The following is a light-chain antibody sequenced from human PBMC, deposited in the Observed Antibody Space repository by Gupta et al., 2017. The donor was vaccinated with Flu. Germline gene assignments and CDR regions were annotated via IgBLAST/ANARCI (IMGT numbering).Light chain of an antibody. CDR1: SSDVGAYGF. J-gene: IGLJ3*02. CDR2: EVN. Sequence: QSSLTQPASVSGSPGQSITISCTGTSSDVGAYGFVSWYQQHPGKVPKLIIYEVNKRPSGGSHRFSGSVSGNTASLTISGLQVDDEADYYCCSYTSASTGVFGGGTKVTVL. V-gene: IGLV2-14*01. CDR3: CSYTSASTGV.